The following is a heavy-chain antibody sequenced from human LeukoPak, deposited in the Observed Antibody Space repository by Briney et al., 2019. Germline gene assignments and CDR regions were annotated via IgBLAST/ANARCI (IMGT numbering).Heavy chain of an antibody. Sequence: SVKVSCKASGYTFTSYGISWVRQAPGQGLEWMGGIIPIFGTANYAQKFQGRVTITADESTSTAYMELSSLRSEDTAVYYCARSENLGDAFDIWGQGTMVTVSS. J-gene: IGHJ3*02. CDR3: ARSENLGDAFDI. D-gene: IGHD1-14*01. CDR1: GYTFTSYG. CDR2: IIPIFGTA. V-gene: IGHV1-69*13.